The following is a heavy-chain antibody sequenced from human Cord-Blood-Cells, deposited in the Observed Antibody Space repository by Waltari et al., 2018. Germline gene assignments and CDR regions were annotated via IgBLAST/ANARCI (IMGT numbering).Heavy chain of an antibody. CDR2: IRCIGGRT. CDR1: GFTFSSSA. V-gene: IGHV3-23*01. Sequence: EVQLLESGGGLVQHGGSLRLSCAASGFTFSSSAISWVRQAPGKGLEGVSAIRCIGGRTDYSDSVKGRFTISREKSKNTLYLQMNSLRAEDTAVYYCAKDAGQQQLVLAFDIWGQGTMVTVSS. J-gene: IGHJ3*02. CDR3: AKDAGQQQLVLAFDI. D-gene: IGHD6-13*01.